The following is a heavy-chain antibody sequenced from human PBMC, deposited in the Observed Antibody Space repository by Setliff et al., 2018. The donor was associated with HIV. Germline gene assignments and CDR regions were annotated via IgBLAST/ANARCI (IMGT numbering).Heavy chain of an antibody. CDR2: IWNDGNDK. D-gene: IGHD3-3*01. V-gene: IGHV3-30*02. CDR3: AKSRTIYGEVIIQWAYMDV. Sequence: GGSLRLSCAASGFSFKSYGMHWVRQAPGKGLEWVAFIWNDGNDKYYAESVKGRFTISRDNANNILYLQMNILRPEDTAVYYCAKSRTIYGEVIIQWAYMDVWGQGTTVTVSS. CDR1: GFSFKSYG. J-gene: IGHJ6*02.